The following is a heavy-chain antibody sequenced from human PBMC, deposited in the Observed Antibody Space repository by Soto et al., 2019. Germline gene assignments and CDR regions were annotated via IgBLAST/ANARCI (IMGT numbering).Heavy chain of an antibody. V-gene: IGHV3-23*01. CDR2: ISGSGGSP. Sequence: GGSLRLSCAASGFTFISYAMSWVRQAPGKGLEWVSIISGSGGSPYYADSVKGRFTISRDNSKNTLYLQMNSLRAEDTAVYFCAKKTSGSYHFDYWGQGTLVTVSS. D-gene: IGHD1-26*01. CDR3: AKKTSGSYHFDY. CDR1: GFTFISYA. J-gene: IGHJ4*02.